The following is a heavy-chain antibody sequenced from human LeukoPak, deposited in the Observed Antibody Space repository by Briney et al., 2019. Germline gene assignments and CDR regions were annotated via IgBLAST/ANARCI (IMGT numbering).Heavy chain of an antibody. CDR3: ATAVRRRYFDWLCAFDI. J-gene: IGHJ3*02. D-gene: IGHD3-9*01. CDR1: GYTLTELP. Sequence: ASVKVSCKVSGYTLTELPMHWVRQAPGKGLEWMGGFDPEDGETIYAQKFQGRVTMTEDTSTDTAYMELSSLRSEDTAVYYCATAVRRRYFDWLCAFDIWGQGTMVTVSS. V-gene: IGHV1-24*01. CDR2: FDPEDGET.